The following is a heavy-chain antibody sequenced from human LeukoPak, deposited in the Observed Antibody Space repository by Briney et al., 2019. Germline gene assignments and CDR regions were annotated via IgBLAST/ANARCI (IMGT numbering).Heavy chain of an antibody. CDR1: GGTFSSYA. CDR3: ARASLGYYDSSGYPAEYFQH. CDR2: IIPIFGTA. Sequence: GASVKVSCKASGGTFSSYAISWVRQAPGQRLEWMGRIIPIFGTANYAQKFQDRVTITTDKSTSTAYMELSSLRSEDSAVYYCARASLGYYDSSGYPAEYFQHWRQGTLVTVSS. V-gene: IGHV1-69*05. D-gene: IGHD3-22*01. J-gene: IGHJ1*01.